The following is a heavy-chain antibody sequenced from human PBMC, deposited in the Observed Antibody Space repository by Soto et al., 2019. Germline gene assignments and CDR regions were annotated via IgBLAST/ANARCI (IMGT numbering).Heavy chain of an antibody. V-gene: IGHV3-11*01. CDR3: ARDPVEVAGGDR. J-gene: IGHJ5*02. CDR2: ISSRGSTI. CDR1: GFTFSDYY. D-gene: IGHD6-19*01. Sequence: PGGSLRRSCVASGFTFSDYYMTWIRQAPGKGLECLSYISSRGSTIYYADSVKGRFTISRDNAKNTLYLQMNSLRAEDTAVYYCARDPVEVAGGDRWGQGTLVTVSS.